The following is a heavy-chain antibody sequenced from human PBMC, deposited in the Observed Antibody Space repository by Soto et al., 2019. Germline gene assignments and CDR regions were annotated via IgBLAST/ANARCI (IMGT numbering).Heavy chain of an antibody. Sequence: QVQLVQSGAEVKKPGSSVKVSCKASGGTFSSYAISWVRQAPGQGLEWMGGIIPIFGTANYAQKFQGRVTITADESTSTAYMELSSLRSEDTAVYYCTTGSDMDCSSTSCYVGYYYYGMDVWGQGTTVTVSS. J-gene: IGHJ6*02. CDR1: GGTFSSYA. CDR2: IIPIFGTA. D-gene: IGHD2-2*01. V-gene: IGHV1-69*01. CDR3: TTGSDMDCSSTSCYVGYYYYGMDV.